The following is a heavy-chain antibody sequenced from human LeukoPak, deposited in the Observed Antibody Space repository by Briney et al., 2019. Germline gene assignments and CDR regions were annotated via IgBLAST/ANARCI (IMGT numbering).Heavy chain of an antibody. CDR1: GFTFSSYS. CDR2: ISGSGDST. CDR3: AKDRGDYGFDY. V-gene: IGHV3-23*01. Sequence: GGSLRLSCAVSGFTFSSYSMSWVRQAPGKGLEWVSAISGSGDSTYYADSVKGRFTISRDNAKNSLYLQMNSLRAEDTALYYCAKDRGDYGFDYWGQGTLVTVSS. J-gene: IGHJ4*02. D-gene: IGHD4/OR15-4a*01.